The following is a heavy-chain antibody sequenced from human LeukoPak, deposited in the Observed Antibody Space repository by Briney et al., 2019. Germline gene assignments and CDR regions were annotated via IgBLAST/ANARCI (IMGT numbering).Heavy chain of an antibody. D-gene: IGHD4-17*01. J-gene: IGHJ5*02. CDR3: GRRRGAMTTGTSIFDP. Sequence: PSETLSLTCTVSGGSFIGSTYYWGCIRQPPGKGLEWIGNAFYTGDTYYKSSLKSRVTISVDTAKNQLSLKLGSVTAADTAVYYCGRRRGAMTTGTSIFDPWGGGTLVSVP. CDR1: GGSFIGSTYY. V-gene: IGHV4-39*01. CDR2: AFYTGDT.